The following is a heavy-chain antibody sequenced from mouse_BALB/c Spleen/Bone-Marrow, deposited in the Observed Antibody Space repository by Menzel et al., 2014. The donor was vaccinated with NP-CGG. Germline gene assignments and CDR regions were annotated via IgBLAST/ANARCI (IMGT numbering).Heavy chain of an antibody. V-gene: IGHV5-9-3*01. J-gene: IGHJ2*01. D-gene: IGHD1-1*01. CDR2: ISSGGSYT. Sequence: EVKVEESGGGLVKPGGSLKLSCAASGLTFSSYAMSWVRQTPEKRLEWVATISSGGSYTYYPDSVKGRFTISRDNAKNTLYLQMSSLRSEDTAMYYCARHYYGSSYYFDYWGQGTTLTVSS. CDR1: GLTFSSYA. CDR3: ARHYYGSSYYFDY.